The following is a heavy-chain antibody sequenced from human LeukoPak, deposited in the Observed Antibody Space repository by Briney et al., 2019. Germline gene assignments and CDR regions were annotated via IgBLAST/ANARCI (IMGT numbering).Heavy chain of an antibody. CDR2: IHSGGDT. J-gene: IGHJ6*03. CDR3: ARDLPLVEDYLYCYYMDV. CDR1: GFTVSSNY. Sequence: GGSLRLSCAASGFTVSSNYMSWVRQAPGKGLEWVSVIHSGGDTYYADSVKGRFTISRDNSKNTLYLQMNSLRAEDTAVYYCARDLPLVEDYLYCYYMDVWGKGTTVTVSS. V-gene: IGHV3-53*01. D-gene: IGHD1-26*01.